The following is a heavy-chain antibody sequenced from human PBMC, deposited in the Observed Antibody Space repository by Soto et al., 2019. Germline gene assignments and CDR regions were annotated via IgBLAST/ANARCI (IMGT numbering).Heavy chain of an antibody. V-gene: IGHV3-9*01. J-gene: IGHJ6*03. CDR1: GFTFDDYA. D-gene: IGHD3-10*01. CDR2: ISWNSGSI. CDR3: AKSAVVWVGDESDYYYYMDV. Sequence: EVQLVESGGGLVQPGRSLRLSCAASGFTFDDYAMHWVRQAPGKGLEWVSGISWNSGSIGYADSVKGRFTISRDNAKNFLYLQMDSLRAEDKALYYCAKSAVVWVGDESDYYYYMDVWGKGTTVTVSS.